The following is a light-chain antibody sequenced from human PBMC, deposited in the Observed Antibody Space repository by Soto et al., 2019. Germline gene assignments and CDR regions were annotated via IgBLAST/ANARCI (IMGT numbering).Light chain of an antibody. CDR3: AVWDDSLNGGV. V-gene: IGLV1-44*01. CDR2: SNN. Sequence: QSVLSQPPSASGTPGQRVTISCSGRSSNIGINPVNWYQHFPGTAPKVLMYSNNQRPSEVPDRFSGSKSGISASLAISGLQSEDEADYYCAVWDDSLNGGVFGGGTKLTVL. CDR1: SSNIGINP. J-gene: IGLJ3*02.